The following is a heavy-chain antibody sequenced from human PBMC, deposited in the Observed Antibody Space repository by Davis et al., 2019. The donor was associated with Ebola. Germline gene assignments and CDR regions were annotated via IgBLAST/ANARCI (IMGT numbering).Heavy chain of an antibody. Sequence: GESLKISCAASGFTFSSYWMHWVRQAPGKGLVWVSRINSDGISTTYADSVKGRFTISRDNAKNSLYLQMNSLRAEDTAVYYCARLEVGVTSDDAFDIWGQGTMVTVSS. D-gene: IGHD1-26*01. CDR3: ARLEVGVTSDDAFDI. V-gene: IGHV3-74*01. CDR1: GFTFSSYW. J-gene: IGHJ3*02. CDR2: INSDGIST.